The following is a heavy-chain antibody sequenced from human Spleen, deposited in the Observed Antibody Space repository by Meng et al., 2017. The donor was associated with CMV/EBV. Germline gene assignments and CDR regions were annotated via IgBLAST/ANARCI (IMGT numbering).Heavy chain of an antibody. Sequence: ASVKVSCKASGYTFSGYYMHWVRQAPGQGLEWMGWINPNSGCTNYAQKFQGRVTMTRDTSISTAYMELSRLRSDDTALYYCARLYPDTVTTYWFDPWGQGTLVTVSS. V-gene: IGHV1-2*02. J-gene: IGHJ5*02. CDR2: INPNSGCT. D-gene: IGHD4-11*01. CDR3: ARLYPDTVTTYWFDP. CDR1: GYTFSGYY.